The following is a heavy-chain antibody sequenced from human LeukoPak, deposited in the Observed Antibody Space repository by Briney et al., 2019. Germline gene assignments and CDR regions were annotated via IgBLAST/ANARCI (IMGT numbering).Heavy chain of an antibody. CDR3: ARDYLYDFWSGYMGPGYYYYYMDV. Sequence: PGGSLRLSCAASGFTFSSYWMSWVRQAPGKGLEWVANIKQDGSEKYYVDSVKGRFTISRDNAKNSLYLQMNSLRAEDTAVYYCARDYLYDFWSGYMGPGYYYYYMDVWGKGTTVTVSS. J-gene: IGHJ6*03. CDR2: IKQDGSEK. D-gene: IGHD3-3*01. CDR1: GFTFSSYW. V-gene: IGHV3-7*01.